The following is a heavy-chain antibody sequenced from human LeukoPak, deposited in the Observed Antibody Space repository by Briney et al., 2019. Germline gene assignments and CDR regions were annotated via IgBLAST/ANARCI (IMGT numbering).Heavy chain of an antibody. CDR3: ARLNGPP. CDR2: IYYSGST. J-gene: IGHJ6*04. V-gene: IGHV4-39*07. CDR1: GGSISSSSYY. Sequence: PSETLSLTCTVSGGSISSSSYYRGWIRQPPGKGLEWIGSIYYSGSTYYNPSLKSRVTISVDTSKNQFSLKLSPVTAADTAVYYCARLNGPPWGKGTTVTISS.